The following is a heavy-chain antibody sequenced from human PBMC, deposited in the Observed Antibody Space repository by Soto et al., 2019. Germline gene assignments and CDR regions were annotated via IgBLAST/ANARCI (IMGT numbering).Heavy chain of an antibody. CDR2: IYHSGST. CDR3: ARVIATAVHWFDP. Sequence: QVQLQESGPGLVKPSGTLSLTCAVSGGSISSTTWWSWVRQPPGKGLEWIWDIYHSGSTNYNPSLKSRVTISVDKSKNQFSLKLSSVTAADTAVYYCARVIATAVHWFDPWGQGTLVTVSS. D-gene: IGHD6-13*01. J-gene: IGHJ5*02. CDR1: GGSISSTTW. V-gene: IGHV4-4*02.